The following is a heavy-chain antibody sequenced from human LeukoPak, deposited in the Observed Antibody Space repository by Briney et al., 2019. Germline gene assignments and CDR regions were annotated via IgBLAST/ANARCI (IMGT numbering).Heavy chain of an antibody. CDR3: ARVAWHSSSVITIFPQAGYAFNI. Sequence: PSETLSLTCTVSGGSISSYYWSWIRQPAGKGLEWIGRIYTSGSTNYNPSLKSRVTMSVDTSKDQFSLKLSSVTAADTAVYYCARVAWHSSSVITIFPQAGYAFNIWGQGTMVTVSS. D-gene: IGHD3-9*01. CDR1: GGSISSYY. J-gene: IGHJ3*02. V-gene: IGHV4-4*07. CDR2: IYTSGST.